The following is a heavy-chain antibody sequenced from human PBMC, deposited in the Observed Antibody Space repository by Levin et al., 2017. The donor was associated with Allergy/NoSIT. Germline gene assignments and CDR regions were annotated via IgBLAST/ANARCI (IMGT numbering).Heavy chain of an antibody. D-gene: IGHD2-2*01. CDR2: IYYSGST. Sequence: SETLSLTCTVSGGSISSYYWSWIRQPPGKGLEWIGYIYYSGSTNYNPSLKSRVTISVDTSKNQFSLKLSSVTAADTAVYYCARAYCSSTSCYGDWGQGTLVTVSS. V-gene: IGHV4-59*01. J-gene: IGHJ4*02. CDR3: ARAYCSSTSCYGD. CDR1: GGSISSYY.